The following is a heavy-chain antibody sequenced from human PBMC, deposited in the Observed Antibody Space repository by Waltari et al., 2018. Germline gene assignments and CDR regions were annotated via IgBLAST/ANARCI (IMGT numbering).Heavy chain of an antibody. D-gene: IGHD5-18*01. CDR1: GGTFSSYA. Sequence: QVQLVQSGAEVKKPGSSVKVSCKASGGTFSSYAISWVRQAPGQGLEWMGGIIPIFGTANYAQKFKGRVTITADESTSTAYMELSSLRSEDTAVYYCASRTGDTAMDTYYYYGMDVWGQGTTVTVSS. CDR3: ASRTGDTAMDTYYYYGMDV. J-gene: IGHJ6*02. V-gene: IGHV1-69*01. CDR2: IIPIFGTA.